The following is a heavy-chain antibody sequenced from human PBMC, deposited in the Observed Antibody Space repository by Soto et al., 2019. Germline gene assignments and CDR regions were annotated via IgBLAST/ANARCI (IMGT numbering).Heavy chain of an antibody. D-gene: IGHD3-10*01. CDR2: ITAYNGNT. V-gene: IGHV1-18*01. Sequence: QVQLVQSRAEVKKPGASVKVSCKASGYTFTTYGISWVRQAPGQGLEWMGWITAYNGNTNYAPKLQGRVTMTTDTSTSTAYMELRSLRSDDTAVYYCARGWFGEFVHYFDYWGQGTLVTVSS. CDR1: GYTFTTYG. J-gene: IGHJ4*02. CDR3: ARGWFGEFVHYFDY.